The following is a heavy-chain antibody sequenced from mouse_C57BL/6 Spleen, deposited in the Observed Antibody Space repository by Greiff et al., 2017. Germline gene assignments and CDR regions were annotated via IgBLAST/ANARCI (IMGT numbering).Heavy chain of an antibody. CDR3: ARAGTWAMDY. D-gene: IGHD4-1*01. J-gene: IGHJ4*01. Sequence: QVQLQQSGPELVKPGASVKISCKASGYAFSSSWMNWVKQRPGKGLEWIGRIYPGDGDTNYNGKFKGKATLTADKSSSTAYMQLSSLTSEASAVYCCARAGTWAMDYWGQGTSVTVSS. CDR1: GYAFSSSW. V-gene: IGHV1-82*01. CDR2: IYPGDGDT.